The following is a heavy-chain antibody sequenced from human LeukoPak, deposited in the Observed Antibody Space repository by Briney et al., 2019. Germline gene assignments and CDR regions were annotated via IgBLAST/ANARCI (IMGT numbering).Heavy chain of an antibody. Sequence: GASVKVSCKASGYTFTSYGISWVRQAPGQGLEWMGWISAYNGNTNYAQKLQGRVTMTTDTSTSTAYMELRSLRSDDTAVYYCARVSEYSSSWYGKYNWFDPWGQGTLVTVSS. V-gene: IGHV1-18*01. D-gene: IGHD6-13*01. J-gene: IGHJ5*02. CDR1: GYTFTSYG. CDR2: ISAYNGNT. CDR3: ARVSEYSSSWYGKYNWFDP.